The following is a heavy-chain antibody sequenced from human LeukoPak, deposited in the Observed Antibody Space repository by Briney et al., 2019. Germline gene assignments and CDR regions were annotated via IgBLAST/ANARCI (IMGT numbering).Heavy chain of an antibody. D-gene: IGHD3-22*01. J-gene: IGHJ5*02. V-gene: IGHV4-59*01. Sequence: SETLSLTCAVYGGSFSGYYWSWIRQPPGKGLEWIGYIYYSGSTNYNPSLKSRVTISVDTSKNQFSLKLSSVTAADTAVYYCARVGYYYDSSGYPNWFDPWGQGTLVTVSS. CDR3: ARVGYYYDSSGYPNWFDP. CDR2: IYYSGST. CDR1: GGSFSGYY.